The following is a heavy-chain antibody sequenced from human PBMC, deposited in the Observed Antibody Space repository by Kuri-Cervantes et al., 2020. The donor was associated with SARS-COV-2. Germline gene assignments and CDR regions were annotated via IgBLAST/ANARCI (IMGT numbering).Heavy chain of an antibody. Sequence: LSLTCAASGFTFSSYSMNWVRQAPGKGLEWVSSISSSSSYIYYADSVKGRFTISRDNAKNSLYPQMNSLRAEDTAVYYCARTNSYGRLGALGYWGQGTLVTVSS. V-gene: IGHV3-21*01. J-gene: IGHJ4*02. CDR3: ARTNSYGRLGALGY. D-gene: IGHD5-18*01. CDR1: GFTFSSYS. CDR2: ISSSSSYI.